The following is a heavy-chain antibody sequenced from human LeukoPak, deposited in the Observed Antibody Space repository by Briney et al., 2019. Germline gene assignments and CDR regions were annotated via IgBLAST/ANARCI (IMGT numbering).Heavy chain of an antibody. CDR1: GFTFTDYW. V-gene: IGHV3-74*01. CDR3: TRHYGTGFYGMDV. CDR2: SNSDESST. Sequence: PGGSLRLSCAASGFTFTDYWMHWVRQAPGKGLVWVSRSNSDESSTSYADPVKGRFTISRDNAKKTVYLQMNSLRVEDTAIYYCTRHYGTGFYGMDVWGQETTVTVSS. J-gene: IGHJ6*02. D-gene: IGHD3-10*01.